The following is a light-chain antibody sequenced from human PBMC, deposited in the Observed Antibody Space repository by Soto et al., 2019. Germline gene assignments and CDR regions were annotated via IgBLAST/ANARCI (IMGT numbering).Light chain of an antibody. CDR3: QHYNSYSSMYT. Sequence: DIQMTQSPSTLFASVGDRVTITCRASQSIDNWLAWYQQKPGKAPKFLIYKASSLQSGAPSRFSGSGSGTEFTLTISSLQPDDFATYYCQHYNSYSSMYTFGQGTKLEIK. CDR1: QSIDNW. V-gene: IGKV1-5*03. CDR2: KAS. J-gene: IGKJ2*01.